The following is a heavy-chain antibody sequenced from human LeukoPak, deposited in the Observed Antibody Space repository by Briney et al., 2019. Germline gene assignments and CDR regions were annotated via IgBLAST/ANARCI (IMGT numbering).Heavy chain of an antibody. CDR3: ARVSRTMVRGVAPPFDY. D-gene: IGHD3-10*01. CDR1: GYTFTGYY. CDR2: INPSGGST. J-gene: IGHJ4*02. V-gene: IGHV1-46*01. Sequence: ASVKVSCKASGYTFTGYYMHWVRQAPGQGLEWMGWINPSGGSTSYAQKFQGRVTMTRDTSTSTVYMELSSLRSEDTAVYYCARVSRTMVRGVAPPFDYWGQGTLVTVSS.